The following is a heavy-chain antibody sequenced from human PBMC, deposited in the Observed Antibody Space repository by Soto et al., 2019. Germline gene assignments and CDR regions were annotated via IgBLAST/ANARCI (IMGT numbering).Heavy chain of an antibody. CDR1: GFTFSSYA. CDR3: AKVLGPRYYDSSGYYTYYYYGMDV. Sequence: GGSLRLSCAASGFTFSSYAMSWVRQAPGKGLEWVSAISGSGGSTYYADSVKGRFTISRDNSKNTLYLQMNSLRAEDTAVYYCAKVLGPRYYDSSGYYTYYYYGMDVWGQGTTVTVSS. V-gene: IGHV3-23*01. CDR2: ISGSGGST. J-gene: IGHJ6*02. D-gene: IGHD3-22*01.